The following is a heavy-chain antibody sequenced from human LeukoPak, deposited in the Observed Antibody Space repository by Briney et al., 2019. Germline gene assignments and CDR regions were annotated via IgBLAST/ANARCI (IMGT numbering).Heavy chain of an antibody. Sequence: GGSLRLSCAASGFTFSSYGMHWVRQAPGKGLEWVAFIRYDGSNKYYADSVKGRFTISRDNAKNSLYLQMNSLRVEDTAVYYCARDRSGYSSGWALDAFDIWGQGTMVTVSS. D-gene: IGHD6-19*01. CDR3: ARDRSGYSSGWALDAFDI. CDR2: IRYDGSNK. CDR1: GFTFSSYG. V-gene: IGHV3-30*02. J-gene: IGHJ3*02.